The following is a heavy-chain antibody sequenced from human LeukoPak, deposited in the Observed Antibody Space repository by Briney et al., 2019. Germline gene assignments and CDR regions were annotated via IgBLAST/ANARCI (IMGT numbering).Heavy chain of an antibody. CDR2: INLVNGNT. D-gene: IGHD3-10*01. CDR1: GYTFTNYA. V-gene: IGHV1-3*01. CDR3: ARALWFGEPGAFDI. Sequence: GASVKVSCKASGYTFTNYAMHWVRLAPGQRLQWMGWINLVNGNTKYSQYFEGRVTITRDTSASTVYMELSSLRSEDTAVYYCARALWFGEPGAFDIWGQGTMVTVSS. J-gene: IGHJ3*02.